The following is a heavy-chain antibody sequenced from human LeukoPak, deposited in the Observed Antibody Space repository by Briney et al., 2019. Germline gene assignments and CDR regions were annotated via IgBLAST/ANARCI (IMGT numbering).Heavy chain of an antibody. CDR3: AADPLPGRKYYYYYYGMDV. CDR2: IFSDGST. Sequence: GGSLRLSCAGSGFTVSSNYMSWIRQAPGKGLEWVSVIFSDGSTYYADSVKGRFTISRDNAKNSLYLQMNSLRAEDTAVYYCAADPLPGRKYYYYYYGMDVWGQGTTVTVSS. CDR1: GFTVSSNY. D-gene: IGHD3-10*01. J-gene: IGHJ6*02. V-gene: IGHV3-53*01.